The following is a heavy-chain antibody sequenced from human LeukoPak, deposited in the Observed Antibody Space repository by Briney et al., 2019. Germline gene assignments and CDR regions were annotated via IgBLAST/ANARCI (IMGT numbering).Heavy chain of an antibody. CDR1: GYTFTSYY. CDR2: INPSGGST. J-gene: IGHJ3*02. V-gene: IGHV1-46*03. CDR3: ARDSERYDFWSDI. D-gene: IGHD3-3*01. Sequence: ASVKVSCKASGYTFTSYYMHWVRQAPGQGLEWMGIINPSGGSTSYAQKFQGRVTMTRDTSTSTVYMELSSLRSEDTAVYYCARDSERYDFWSDIWGQGTMVTVS.